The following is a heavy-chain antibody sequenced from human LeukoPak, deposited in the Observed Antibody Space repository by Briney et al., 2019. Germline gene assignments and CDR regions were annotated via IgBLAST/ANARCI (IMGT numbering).Heavy chain of an antibody. J-gene: IGHJ4*02. V-gene: IGHV5-10-1*01. CDR3: ASLPNYDILTGYSTASDY. CDR2: IDSSDSYT. CDR1: GYSFTSYW. Sequence: GESLRISCKGSGYSFTSYWISWVRQMPGKGLEWMGRIDSSDSYTNYSPSFQGHVTISADKSISTAYLQWSSLKASDTAMYYCASLPNYDILTGYSTASDYWGQGTLVTVSS. D-gene: IGHD3-9*01.